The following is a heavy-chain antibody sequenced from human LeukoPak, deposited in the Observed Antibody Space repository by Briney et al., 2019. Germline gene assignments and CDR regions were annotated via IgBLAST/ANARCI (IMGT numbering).Heavy chain of an antibody. V-gene: IGHV1-2*02. CDR3: ARVDRYCTNGVCYTGEFDP. CDR1: GYTFTGYY. Sequence: GASVKVSCKASGYTFTGYYMHWVRQAPGQGLEWMRWINPNSGGTNYAQKFQGRVTMTRDMSTSSVYMELSSLRSEDTAVYYCARVDRYCTNGVCYTGEFDPWGQGTLVTVSS. J-gene: IGHJ5*02. D-gene: IGHD2-8*01. CDR2: INPNSGGT.